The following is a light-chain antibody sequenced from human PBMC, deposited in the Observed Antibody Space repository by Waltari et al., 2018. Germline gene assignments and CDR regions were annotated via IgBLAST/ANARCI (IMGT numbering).Light chain of an antibody. CDR1: QSISSY. V-gene: IGKV1-39*01. CDR3: QQSYSTPYT. CDR2: AAS. J-gene: IGKJ2*01. Sequence: DIQMTQSPSSLSASVGDRVTITCRASQSISSYLNWYQQKPGKAPKPLIYAASSLQSGVPSRFSGSGSGTDFTLTISSLQPEDFATYYCQQSYSTPYTFGQVTKLEIK.